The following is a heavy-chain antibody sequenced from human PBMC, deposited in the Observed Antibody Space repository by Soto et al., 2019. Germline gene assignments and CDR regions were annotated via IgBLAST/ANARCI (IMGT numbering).Heavy chain of an antibody. CDR3: ARAEDVDYGMDV. CDR1: GFTFSSYS. V-gene: IGHV3-23*01. J-gene: IGHJ6*02. Sequence: LRLSCAASGFTFSSYSMNWVRQAPGKGLEWVSSISGGGIYTYYADSVRGRFTSSRDNSKDTLYLQMNSLRAEGTAVYYCARAEDVDYGMDVWGQGTTVTVSS. CDR2: ISGGGIYT.